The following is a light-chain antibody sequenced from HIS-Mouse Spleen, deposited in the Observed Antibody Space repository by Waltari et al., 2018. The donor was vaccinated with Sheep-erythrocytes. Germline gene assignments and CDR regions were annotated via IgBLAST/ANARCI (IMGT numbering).Light chain of an antibody. V-gene: IGLV2-23*01. CDR2: EGS. J-gene: IGLJ3*02. CDR3: CSYAGSSTPWV. CDR1: SSHVGSYNL. Sequence: PGQSITISCPGTSSHVGSYNLVSWYQQHPGKAPKLMIYEGSKRPSGVSNRFSGSKSGNTASLTISGLQAEDEADYYCCSYAGSSTPWVFGGGTKLTVL.